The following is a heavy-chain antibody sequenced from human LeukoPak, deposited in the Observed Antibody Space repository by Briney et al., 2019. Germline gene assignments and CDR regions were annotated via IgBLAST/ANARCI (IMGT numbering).Heavy chain of an antibody. CDR1: GFTFTSHV. D-gene: IGHD3-3*01. CDR2: IDGSGHTT. CDR3: ARESIRSGSLKWFDP. Sequence: PGGSLRLSCAASGFTFTSHVMSWVRQTPGKELEWVSAIDGSGHTTYYADSVRGRFIISRDNSKKMLYPQMNSLRAEDTATYYCARESIRSGSLKWFDPWGQGTLVTVSS. J-gene: IGHJ5*02. V-gene: IGHV3-23*01.